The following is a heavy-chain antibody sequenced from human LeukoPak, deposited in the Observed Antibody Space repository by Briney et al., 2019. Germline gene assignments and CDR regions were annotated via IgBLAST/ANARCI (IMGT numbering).Heavy chain of an antibody. CDR2: IIPIFGTA. J-gene: IGHJ4*02. Sequence: SVKVSCKASGGTFSSYAISWVRQAPGQGLEWMGRIIPIFGTANYAQKFQGRVTITTDESTSTAYMELSSLRSEDTALYYCASDYDSSGYYYPKFDNWGQGTLVTVSS. V-gene: IGHV1-69*05. D-gene: IGHD3-22*01. CDR1: GGTFSSYA. CDR3: ASDYDSSGYYYPKFDN.